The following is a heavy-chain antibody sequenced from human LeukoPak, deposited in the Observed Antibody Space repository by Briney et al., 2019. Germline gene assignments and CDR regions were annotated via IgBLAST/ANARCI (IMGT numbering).Heavy chain of an antibody. D-gene: IGHD6-25*01. CDR2: INQDGGEK. CDR1: GFTFGDYA. CDR3: AREWHRGYEY. J-gene: IGHJ4*02. Sequence: GGSLRLSCTASGFTFGDYAMSWVRQAPGKGLEWVANINQDGGEKYYVDSVKDRFTISRDNAKNSLFLQMNSLRAEDTAVYYCAREWHRGYEYWGQGTLVTVSS. V-gene: IGHV3-7*01.